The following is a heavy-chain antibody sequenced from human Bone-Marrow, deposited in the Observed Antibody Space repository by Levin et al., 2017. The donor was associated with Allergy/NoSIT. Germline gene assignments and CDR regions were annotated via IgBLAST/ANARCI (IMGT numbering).Heavy chain of an antibody. V-gene: IGHV4-30-4*01. CDR3: ARGYYGSGSPYDYGMDV. D-gene: IGHD3-10*01. J-gene: IGHJ6*02. CDR1: GGSISSGDYY. Sequence: SQTLSLTCTVSGGSISSGDYYWSWIRQPPGKGLEWIGYIYYSGSTYYNPSLKSRVTISVDTSKNQFSLKLSSVTAADTAVYYCARGYYGSGSPYDYGMDVWGQGTTVTVSS. CDR2: IYYSGST.